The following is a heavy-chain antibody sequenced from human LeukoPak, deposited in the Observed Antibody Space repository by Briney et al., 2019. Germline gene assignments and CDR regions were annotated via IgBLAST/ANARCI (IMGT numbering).Heavy chain of an antibody. Sequence: GGSLRLSCAASGFTFTDYAMSWVRQAPGKGLEWVSGISGHGSITHYADSVKGRFTISRDNSRNTLYLQMNSLRADDTAIYYCAKDRGLSLWVGVSNAFDVWGKGTMVTVSS. CDR2: ISGHGSIT. V-gene: IGHV3-23*01. CDR1: GFTFTDYA. D-gene: IGHD3-10*01. CDR3: AKDRGLSLWVGVSNAFDV. J-gene: IGHJ3*01.